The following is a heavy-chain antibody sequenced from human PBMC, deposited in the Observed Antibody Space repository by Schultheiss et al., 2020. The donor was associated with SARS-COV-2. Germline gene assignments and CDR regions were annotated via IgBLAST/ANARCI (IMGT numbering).Heavy chain of an antibody. J-gene: IGHJ4*02. D-gene: IGHD1-7*01. CDR3: ARSRTGTTPS. V-gene: IGHV4-59*01. CDR2: IYYSGST. Sequence: SETLSLTCTVSGGSISSYYWSWIRQPPGKGLEWIGYIYYSGSTNYNPSLKSRVTISVDTSKNQFSLKLSSVTAADTALYYCARSRTGTTPSWGQGTLVTVSS. CDR1: GGSISSYY.